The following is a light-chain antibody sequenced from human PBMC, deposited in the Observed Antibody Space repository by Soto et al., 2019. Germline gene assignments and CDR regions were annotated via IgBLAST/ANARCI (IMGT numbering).Light chain of an antibody. CDR2: AAS. CDR1: QGIRSA. CDR3: LLDYAYFWA. V-gene: IGKV1-6*01. Sequence: ANQVTQSPSSLSPSVRDMMPTNSRTSQGIRSALGWYQQKPGKVPKLLIYAASTLQSGVPSRFSGSGSGRDFTLSISSLQPEDFATYYCLLDYAYFWAFGQGTKVDIK. J-gene: IGKJ1*01.